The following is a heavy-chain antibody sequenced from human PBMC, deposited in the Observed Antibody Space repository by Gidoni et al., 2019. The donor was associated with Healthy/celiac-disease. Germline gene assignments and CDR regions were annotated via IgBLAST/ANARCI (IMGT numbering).Heavy chain of an antibody. J-gene: IGHJ6*02. D-gene: IGHD4-17*01. V-gene: IGHV3-21*01. CDR1: GFTFSSYS. Sequence: EVQLVESGGGLVKPGGSLRLSCAASGFTFSSYSMNWVRQAPGKGLEWVSSISSSSSYIYYADSVKGRFTSSRDNAKNSLYLQMNSLRAEDTAVYYCARVTTVTRYYYYGMDVWGQGTTVTVSS. CDR3: ARVTTVTRYYYYGMDV. CDR2: ISSSSSYI.